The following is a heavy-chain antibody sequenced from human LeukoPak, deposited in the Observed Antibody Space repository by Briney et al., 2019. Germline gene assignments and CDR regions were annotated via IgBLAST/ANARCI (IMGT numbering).Heavy chain of an antibody. CDR2: INHSGST. CDR1: GGSFSGYY. CDR3: ARWVCSGGSCYSRPLWLWFDP. V-gene: IGHV4-34*01. D-gene: IGHD2-15*01. Sequence: SETLSLTCAVYGGSFSGYYWSWIRQPPGKGLEWIGEINHSGSTNYNPSLKSRVTISVDTSKNQFSLKLSSVTAADTAVYYCARWVCSGGSCYSRPLWLWFDPWGQGTLVTVSS. J-gene: IGHJ5*02.